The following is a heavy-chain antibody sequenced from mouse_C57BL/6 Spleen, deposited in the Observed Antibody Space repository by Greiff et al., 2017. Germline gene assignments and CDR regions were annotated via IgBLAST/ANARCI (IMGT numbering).Heavy chain of an antibody. J-gene: IGHJ1*03. D-gene: IGHD2-3*01. V-gene: IGHV5-9*04. CDR2: ISGGGGNT. CDR1: GFTFSSYT. Sequence: VQLKESGGGLVKPGGSLKLSCAASGFTFSSYTMSWVRQTPEKRLEWVATISGGGGNTYYPDSVKGRFTISRDNAKNTLYLQMSSLRSEDTAVYYCARHGGYDHWYFDVWGTGTTVTVSS. CDR3: ARHGGYDHWYFDV.